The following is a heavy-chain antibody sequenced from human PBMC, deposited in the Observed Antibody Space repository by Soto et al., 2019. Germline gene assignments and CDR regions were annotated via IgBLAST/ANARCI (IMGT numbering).Heavy chain of an antibody. CDR3: VKDEGSSRPFDY. J-gene: IGHJ4*02. V-gene: IGHV3-30*18. CDR2: ISYDESNK. CDR1: GFTFRSYG. D-gene: IGHD6-13*01. Sequence: GGSLRLSCAASGFTFRSYGMHWVRQAPGKGLEWVAVISYDESNKFYGDSVKGRFTISRDNFKNMLYLQMSSLRAEDTALYYCVKDEGSSRPFDYWGQGT.